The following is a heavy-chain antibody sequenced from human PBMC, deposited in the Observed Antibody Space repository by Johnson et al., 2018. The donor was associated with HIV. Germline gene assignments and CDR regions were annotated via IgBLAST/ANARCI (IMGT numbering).Heavy chain of an antibody. CDR1: GFTLSNHW. CDR3: TRLPSGYSRDAFDI. V-gene: IGHV3-7*02. D-gene: IGHD5-18*01. J-gene: IGHJ3*02. CDR2: VNQDGSAT. Sequence: VQLVESGGGVVRPGRSLRLSCAASGFTLSNHWMSWVRQAPGKGLEYVANVNQDGSATFYVDSVKGRFTISRDNAKNTLYLQMNSLRAEDTAVYYCTRLPSGYSRDAFDIWGQGTMVTVSS.